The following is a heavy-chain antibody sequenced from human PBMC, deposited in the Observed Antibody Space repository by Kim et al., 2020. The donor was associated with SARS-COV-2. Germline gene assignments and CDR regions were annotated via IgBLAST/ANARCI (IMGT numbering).Heavy chain of an antibody. CDR2: ISSSSSYI. Sequence: GGSLRLSCAASGFTFSSYSMNWVRQAPGKGLEWVSSISSSSSYIYYADSVKGRFTISRDNAKNSLYLQMNSLRAEDTAVYYCARERLVRGVIIPYYFDYWGQGTLVTVSS. D-gene: IGHD3-10*01. V-gene: IGHV3-21*01. J-gene: IGHJ4*02. CDR3: ARERLVRGVIIPYYFDY. CDR1: GFTFSSYS.